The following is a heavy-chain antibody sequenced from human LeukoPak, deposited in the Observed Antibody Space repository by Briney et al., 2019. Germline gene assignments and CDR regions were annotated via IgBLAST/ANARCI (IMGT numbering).Heavy chain of an antibody. Sequence: ASVKVSCKAFGYTITGYYIHWVRQAPGQGLEWMGWINPNNGGTNSAQRFQGRVTMTRDTSIGTAYMELNRLTYDDTAVYYCGRDRHWNQGNFDYWGQGTLVTVSS. CDR2: INPNNGGT. V-gene: IGHV1-2*02. CDR1: GYTITGYY. CDR3: GRDRHWNQGNFDY. D-gene: IGHD1-1*01. J-gene: IGHJ4*02.